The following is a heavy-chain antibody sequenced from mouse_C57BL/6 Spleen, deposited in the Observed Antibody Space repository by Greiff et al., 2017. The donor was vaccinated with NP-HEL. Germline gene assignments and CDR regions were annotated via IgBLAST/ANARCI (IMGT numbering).Heavy chain of an antibody. D-gene: IGHD6-1*01. Sequence: VQLQQSGPVLVKPGASVKMSCKASGYTFTDYYMNWVKQSHGKCLEWIGVINPYTGGTSYNQKCKGKSTLTVDKSSSTAYMELNSRTSEDSAVYYCARREDSYRCSFHWYFDVWGTGTTINVTS. CDR2: INPYTGGT. V-gene: IGHV1-19*01. CDR1: GYTFTDYY. CDR3: ARREDSYRCSFHWYFDV. J-gene: IGHJ1*03.